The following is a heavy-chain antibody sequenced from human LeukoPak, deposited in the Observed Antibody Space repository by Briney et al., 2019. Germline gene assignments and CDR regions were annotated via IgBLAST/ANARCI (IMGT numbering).Heavy chain of an antibody. Sequence: PGGSLRLSCGASGFTNYMSWVRQAPDRGLEWVSSIYSSGSTYYADSVRGRFTISRDKTKNTLFLLMNSLRVEDTALYYCARDLSEPEMAAWGLGTLVTVSS. CDR2: IYSSGST. CDR1: GFTNY. J-gene: IGHJ5*02. CDR3: ARDLSEPEMAA. V-gene: IGHV3-53*01. D-gene: IGHD5-24*01.